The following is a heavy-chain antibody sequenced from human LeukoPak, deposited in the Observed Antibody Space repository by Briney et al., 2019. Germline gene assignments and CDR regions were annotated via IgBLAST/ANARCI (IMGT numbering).Heavy chain of an antibody. CDR1: GFTFSDYY. CDR2: ISSSSSYT. CDR3: ARLYGDHGVGIFDY. J-gene: IGHJ4*02. Sequence: GGSLRLSCAASGFTFSDYYMSWIRPAPGKGLEWVSYISSSSSYTNYADSVKGRFTISRDNAKNSLYLQMNSLRAEDTAVYYCARLYGDHGVGIFDYWGQGTLVTVSS. D-gene: IGHD4-17*01. V-gene: IGHV3-11*03.